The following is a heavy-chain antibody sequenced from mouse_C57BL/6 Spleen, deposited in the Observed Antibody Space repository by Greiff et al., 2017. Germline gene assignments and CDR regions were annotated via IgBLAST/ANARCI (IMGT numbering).Heavy chain of an antibody. V-gene: IGHV5-4*01. J-gene: IGHJ3*01. CDR2: ISDGGSYT. D-gene: IGHD4-1*01. Sequence: DVQLQESGGGLVKPGGSLKLSCAASGFTFSSYAMSWVRQTPEKRLEWVATISDGGSYTYYPDNVKGRFTISRDNAKNNLYLQMSHLKSEDTAMYYCAREASPGTAWFAYWGQGTLVTVSA. CDR3: AREASPGTAWFAY. CDR1: GFTFSSYA.